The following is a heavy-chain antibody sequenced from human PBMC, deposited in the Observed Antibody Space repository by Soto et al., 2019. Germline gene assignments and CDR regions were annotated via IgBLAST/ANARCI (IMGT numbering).Heavy chain of an antibody. CDR2: IYYSGST. Sequence: SETLSLTCTVSGGSISSYYWSWIRQPPGKGLEWIGYIYYSGSTNYNPSLKSRVTISVDTSKNQFSLKLSSVTAADTAVYYCASQSGRPPYYYYYMDVWGKGTTVTVSS. CDR3: ASQSGRPPYYYYYMDV. J-gene: IGHJ6*03. CDR1: GGSISSYY. V-gene: IGHV4-59*01.